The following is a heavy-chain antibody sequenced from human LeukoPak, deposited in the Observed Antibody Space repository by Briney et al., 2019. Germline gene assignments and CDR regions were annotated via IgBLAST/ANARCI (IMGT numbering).Heavy chain of an antibody. D-gene: IGHD5-18*01. Sequence: PGGSLRLSCAASGFTFSDYYMSWIRQAPGKGLEWVSYISSSGSTIYYADSVKGRFTISRDNAKNSLYLQMNSLRAEDTAVYYCAKDLAPRYSQFDYWGQGTLVTVSS. CDR2: ISSSGSTI. V-gene: IGHV3-11*04. CDR1: GFTFSDYY. J-gene: IGHJ4*02. CDR3: AKDLAPRYSQFDY.